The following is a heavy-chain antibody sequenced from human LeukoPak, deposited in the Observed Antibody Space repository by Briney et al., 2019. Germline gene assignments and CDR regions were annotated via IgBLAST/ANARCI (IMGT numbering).Heavy chain of an antibody. Sequence: GGSLRLSCAASGFTFSNYSMNWVRQAPGKGLEWVSSISTSSSYIYYADSLKGRFTISRDNAKNSLYLQMNSLRAEDTAVYYCASEGSYYPWGQGTLVTVSS. CDR3: ASEGSYYP. CDR1: GFTFSNYS. CDR2: ISTSSSYI. J-gene: IGHJ5*02. D-gene: IGHD1-26*01. V-gene: IGHV3-21*01.